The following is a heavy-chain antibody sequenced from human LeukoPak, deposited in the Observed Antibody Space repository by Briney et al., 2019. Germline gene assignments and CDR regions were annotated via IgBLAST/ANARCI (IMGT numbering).Heavy chain of an antibody. CDR3: AKTPITMIVVVPRRGMVPFDY. D-gene: IGHD3-22*01. CDR1: GFTFSSYA. V-gene: IGHV3-23*01. CDR2: ISGSGGST. J-gene: IGHJ4*02. Sequence: GGSLKLSCAASGFTFSSYAMSWVRQAPGKGLEWVSAISGSGGSTYYADSVKGRFTISRDNSKNTLYLQMNSLRAEDTAVYYCAKTPITMIVVVPRRGMVPFDYWGQGTLVTASS.